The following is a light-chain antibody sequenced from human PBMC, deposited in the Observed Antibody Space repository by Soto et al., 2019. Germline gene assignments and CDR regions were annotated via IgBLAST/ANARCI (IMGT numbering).Light chain of an antibody. Sequence: DIQMTQSPSTLSASVGDRVIITCRASQSISSWLAWYQQTPGKAPHLLIYTASSLESGVPSRFSGSGSGTEFTLTISSLQPDDFATYYCQQYNTYSTFGQGTKVDI. CDR1: QSISSW. V-gene: IGKV1-5*03. CDR2: TAS. J-gene: IGKJ1*01. CDR3: QQYNTYST.